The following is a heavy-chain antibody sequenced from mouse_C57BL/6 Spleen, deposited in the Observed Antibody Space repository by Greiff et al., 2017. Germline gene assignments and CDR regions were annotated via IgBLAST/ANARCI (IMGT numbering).Heavy chain of an antibody. D-gene: IGHD1-1*01. J-gene: IGHJ1*03. CDR3: ARSKGDYGSSYGYFDV. CDR2: INPYNGGT. CDR1: GYTFTDYY. V-gene: IGHV1-19*01. Sequence: EVQLQQSGPVLVKPGASVKMSCKASGYTFTDYYMNWVKQSHGKSLEWIGVINPYNGGTSYNQKFTGKATLTVDKSSSTAYMELNSLTSEDSEVYYGARSKGDYGSSYGYFDVWGTGTTVTVSS.